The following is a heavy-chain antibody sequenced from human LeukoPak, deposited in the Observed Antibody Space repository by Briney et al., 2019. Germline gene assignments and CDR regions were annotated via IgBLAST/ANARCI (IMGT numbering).Heavy chain of an antibody. V-gene: IGHV3-21*01. CDR3: ARHNQRYYYGSGSCPLDY. D-gene: IGHD3-10*01. J-gene: IGHJ4*02. CDR1: GFIFSNYW. Sequence: GGSLRLSCAASGFIFSNYWMHWVRHAAGKGLVWVSSISSSSSYIYYADSVKGRFTISRDNAKNSLYLQMNSLRAEDTAVYYCARHNQRYYYGSGSCPLDYWGQGTLVTVSS. CDR2: ISSSSSYI.